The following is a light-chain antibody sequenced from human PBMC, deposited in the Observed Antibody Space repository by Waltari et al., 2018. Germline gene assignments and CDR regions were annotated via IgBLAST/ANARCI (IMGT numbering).Light chain of an antibody. V-gene: IGLV3-1*01. Sequence: SYELTQPPSVSVSPGQTARITCSGDKLGNKYAYWYQQKPGQSPVLVIYQHNKRPSGIPERFSGSSSGNTATLTISGTQAMDEADYYCQAWDRTTVVFGGGTKLTVL. CDR1: KLGNKY. CDR3: QAWDRTTVV. CDR2: QHN. J-gene: IGLJ2*01.